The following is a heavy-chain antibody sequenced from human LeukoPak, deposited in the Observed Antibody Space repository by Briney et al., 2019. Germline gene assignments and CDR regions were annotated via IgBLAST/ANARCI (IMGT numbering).Heavy chain of an antibody. CDR1: GYTFTSYG. D-gene: IGHD4-11*01. Sequence: ASVKVSCKASGYTFTSYGISWVRQAPGQGLEWMGWISAYNGNTNYAQKLQGRVTMTTDTSTSTAYMELRSLRSDDTAVYYCARNRGGDYSNYPSDAFDIWGQGTMVTVSS. CDR3: ARNRGGDYSNYPSDAFDI. CDR2: ISAYNGNT. J-gene: IGHJ3*02. V-gene: IGHV1-18*01.